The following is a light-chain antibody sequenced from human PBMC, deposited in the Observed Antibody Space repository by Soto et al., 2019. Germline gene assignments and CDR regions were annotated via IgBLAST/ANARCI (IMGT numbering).Light chain of an antibody. CDR2: IND. J-gene: IGLJ1*01. CDR3: ASWDDRLKGYV. CDR1: RSNIGSNS. Sequence: QSVLTQPPSVSGTPGQRVIISCPGSRSNIGSNSVNWYPQLPGTAPKLLIYINDQRPSGVPDRFSGSTSGTSVSLAISGLQSEDEADYYCASWDDRLKGYVFGTGTKVTVL. V-gene: IGLV1-44*01.